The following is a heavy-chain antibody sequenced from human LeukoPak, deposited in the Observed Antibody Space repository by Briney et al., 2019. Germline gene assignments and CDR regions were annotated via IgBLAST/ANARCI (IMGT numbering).Heavy chain of an antibody. CDR1: GYSFTSYW. CDR3: ARHEYYYDSSGELTGYYYYGMDV. CDR2: IYPGDSDT. Sequence: GESLKISCKGSGYSFTSYWIGWVRQMPGKGLEWMGIIYPGDSDTRYSPSFQGQVTISADKSISTAYLQWSSLEASDTAMYYCARHEYYYDSSGELTGYYYYGMDVWGQGTTVTVSS. V-gene: IGHV5-51*01. J-gene: IGHJ6*02. D-gene: IGHD3-22*01.